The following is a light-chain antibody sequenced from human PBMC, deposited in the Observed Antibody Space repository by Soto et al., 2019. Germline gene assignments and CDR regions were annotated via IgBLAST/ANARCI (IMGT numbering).Light chain of an antibody. CDR1: SSDVGSYYP. CDR3: CSYAGDTTFFV. Sequence: QSALPQPASMSGSPGQSITISCTGTSSDVGSYYPVSWFQQHPGKAPKLIIYEVNKRPSGVSDRFSGSKSCNTASLTISGLHAADEADYYCCSYAGDTTFFVFGTGTKLTVL. V-gene: IGLV2-23*02. CDR2: EVN. J-gene: IGLJ1*01.